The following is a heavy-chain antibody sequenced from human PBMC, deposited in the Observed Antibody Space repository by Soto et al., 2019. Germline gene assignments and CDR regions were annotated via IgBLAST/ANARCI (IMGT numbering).Heavy chain of an antibody. Sequence: PGGSLRLSCAASGFTFSSFAIHWVRQAPGKGLEWVSFISYDGSKKFYADSVKGRFSISRDNSKNTLYLQMNSLKTEDTAVYYCAKDPWVQLWLPYFDYWGQGTLVTVSS. CDR3: AKDPWVQLWLPYFDY. J-gene: IGHJ4*02. CDR1: GFTFSSFA. D-gene: IGHD5-18*01. CDR2: ISYDGSKK. V-gene: IGHV3-30-3*01.